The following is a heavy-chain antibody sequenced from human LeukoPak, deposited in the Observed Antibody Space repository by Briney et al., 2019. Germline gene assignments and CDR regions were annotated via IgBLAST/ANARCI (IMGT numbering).Heavy chain of an antibody. V-gene: IGHV1-2*02. J-gene: IGHJ4*02. Sequence: ASVKVSCKASGYTFTDYYMHWVRQAPGQGLEWMGWINPNTGDTNYAQKLQGRVTMTRDTSISTAYMDLSRLRSDDTAVYYCARAYCSSTSCYLIMDYWGQGTLVTVSS. D-gene: IGHD2-2*01. CDR3: ARAYCSSTSCYLIMDY. CDR1: GYTFTDYY. CDR2: INPNTGDT.